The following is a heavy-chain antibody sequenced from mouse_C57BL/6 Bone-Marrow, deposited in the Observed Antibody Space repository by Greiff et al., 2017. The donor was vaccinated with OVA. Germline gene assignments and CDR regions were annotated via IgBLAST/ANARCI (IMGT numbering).Heavy chain of an antibody. CDR1: GYTFTSYW. Sequence: VQLQQPGAELVRPGSSVKLSCKASGYTFTSYWMDWVKQRPGQGLEWIGNIYPSDSETHYNQKFKDKATLTVDKSSSTAYMQLSSLTSEDSAVYYCARNYDYDKEYYFDYWGQGTTLTVSS. V-gene: IGHV1-61*01. D-gene: IGHD2-4*01. CDR3: ARNYDYDKEYYFDY. CDR2: IYPSDSET. J-gene: IGHJ2*01.